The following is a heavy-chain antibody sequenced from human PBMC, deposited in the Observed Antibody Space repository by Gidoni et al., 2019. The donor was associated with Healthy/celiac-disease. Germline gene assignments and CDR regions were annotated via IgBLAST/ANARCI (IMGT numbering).Heavy chain of an antibody. CDR2: IYSGGRT. CDR3: ARVLGVYFDSSGYGLDY. J-gene: IGHJ4*02. D-gene: IGHD3-22*01. Sequence: EVQLVESGGGLVQPGGSLRLSCAASGFPVSSNYMSWVRQAPGKGLEWVSVIYSGGRTYYADSVKGRFTISRDNSKSTLYLQMNSLRAEDTAVYYCARVLGVYFDSSGYGLDYWGQGTLVTVSS. CDR1: GFPVSSNY. V-gene: IGHV3-66*01.